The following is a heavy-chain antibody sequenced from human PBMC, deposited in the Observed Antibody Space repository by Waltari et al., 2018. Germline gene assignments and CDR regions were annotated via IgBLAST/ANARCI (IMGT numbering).Heavy chain of an antibody. Sequence: QVQLQASGPGLVNPSETLSLTCTVPGGSISGYYWSWIRPPPGKGLEWMGYIYYRGSTNYNPSLKGRVTISVDTSKNQFSLKLSSVTAADTAVYYCARHLGSGTYPFDYWGQGTLVTVSS. D-gene: IGHD3-10*01. J-gene: IGHJ4*02. V-gene: IGHV4-59*01. CDR3: ARHLGSGTYPFDY. CDR1: GGSISGYY. CDR2: IYYRGST.